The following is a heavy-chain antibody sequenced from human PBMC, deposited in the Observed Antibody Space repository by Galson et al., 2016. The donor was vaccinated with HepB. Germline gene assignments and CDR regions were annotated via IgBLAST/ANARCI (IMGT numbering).Heavy chain of an antibody. J-gene: IGHJ4*02. D-gene: IGHD4-17*01. Sequence: ETLSLTCTVSGGSISGYYYNWIRQSPGKGLEWIGYIHYSGNTNYNPSLKSRVTMSRDTSKKQFSLKLSSVTAEDTAVYYCARYRDDYGDYFDYWGQGTLVTVSS. CDR2: IHYSGNT. CDR3: ARYRDDYGDYFDY. CDR1: GGSISGYY. V-gene: IGHV4-59*12.